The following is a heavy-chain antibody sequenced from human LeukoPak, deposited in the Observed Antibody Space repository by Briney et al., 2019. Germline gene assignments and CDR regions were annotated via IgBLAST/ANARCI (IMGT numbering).Heavy chain of an antibody. CDR3: ASEPAEQVAFDI. Sequence: PSETLSLTCTVSGGSISSYYWSWIRQPPGKGLEWIGYIYHSGSTYYNPSLKSRVTISVDRSKNQFSLKLSSVTAADTAVYYCASEPAEQVAFDIWGQGTMVTVSS. CDR1: GGSISSYY. D-gene: IGHD1-26*01. J-gene: IGHJ3*02. V-gene: IGHV4-59*12. CDR2: IYHSGST.